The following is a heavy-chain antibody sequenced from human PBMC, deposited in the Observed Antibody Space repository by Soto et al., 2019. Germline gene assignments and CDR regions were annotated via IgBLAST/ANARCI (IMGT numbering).Heavy chain of an antibody. J-gene: IGHJ4*02. D-gene: IGHD5-18*01. CDR2: IHHSGKT. CDR3: ASNGALGGNTQADQ. Sequence: QVQLVESGPRLVRPSGTLSLTCAVSGVSLSTTNWWNWVRHSPGKGLEWIGEIHHSGKTNYIPSLKSRVTISVDKSKNQFSLEMNSVTAADTAVYYCASNGALGGNTQADQWGQGTLVTVSS. V-gene: IGHV4-4*02. CDR1: GVSLSTTNW.